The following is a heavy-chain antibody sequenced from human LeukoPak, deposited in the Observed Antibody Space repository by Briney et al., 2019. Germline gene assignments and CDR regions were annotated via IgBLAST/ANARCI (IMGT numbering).Heavy chain of an antibody. CDR2: INAGNGNT. CDR1: GYTFISYA. D-gene: IGHD5-12*01. J-gene: IGHJ4*02. V-gene: IGHV1-3*01. CDR3: ARDMIGGYDSVDY. Sequence: ASVKVSCKASGYTFISYAMHWVRQAPGQRLEWMGWINAGNGNTKYSQKFQGRVTITRDTSASTAYMDLSSLRSEDTAVYYCARDMIGGYDSVDYWGQGTLVTVSS.